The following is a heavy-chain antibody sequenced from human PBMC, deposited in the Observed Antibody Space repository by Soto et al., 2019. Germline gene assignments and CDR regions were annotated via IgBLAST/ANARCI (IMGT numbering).Heavy chain of an antibody. CDR2: ISYDGSNK. V-gene: IGHV3-30*18. D-gene: IGHD3-22*01. J-gene: IGHJ4*02. Sequence: SLRLSCAASGFTFSSYGMHWVRQAPGKGLEWVAVISYDGSNKYYADSVKGRFTISRDNSKNTLYLQMNSLRAEDTAVYYCAKGPYYYDSSGYQVYNWGQGTLVTVSS. CDR3: AKGPYYYDSSGYQVYN. CDR1: GFTFSSYG.